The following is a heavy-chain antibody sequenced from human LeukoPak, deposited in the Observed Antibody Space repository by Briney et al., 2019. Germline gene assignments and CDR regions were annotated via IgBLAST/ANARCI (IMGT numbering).Heavy chain of an antibody. CDR3: AREHHFESYCSGGSCYGDYFVY. CDR2: IYYSGST. CDR1: GGSISSGDYY. D-gene: IGHD2-15*01. J-gene: IGHJ4*02. Sequence: SETLSLTCTVSGGSISSGDYYWSWIRQPPGKGLEWIGYIYYSGSTYYNPSLKSRVTISVDTSKNQFSLKLSSVTAADTAVYYCAREHHFESYCSGGSCYGDYFVYWGQGTLVTVSS. V-gene: IGHV4-30-4*08.